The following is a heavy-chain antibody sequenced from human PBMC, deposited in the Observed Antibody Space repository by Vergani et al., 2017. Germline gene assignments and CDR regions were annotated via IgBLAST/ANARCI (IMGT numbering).Heavy chain of an antibody. V-gene: IGHV4-61*02. CDR3: ARSRGGVAARIGDPYYYYMDV. CDR2: IFTSGTS. J-gene: IGHJ6*03. CDR1: GGSVSSSRYY. D-gene: IGHD6-6*01. Sequence: QVQLQESGPGLVKPSQTLSLTCAVSGGSVSSSRYYWSWIRQPAGKGLEWLGRIFTSGTSTYNPSLESRLSISADTSKNQFTLQLSSVTAADTAVYFCARSRGGVAARIGDPYYYYMDVWGNGTTVTVSS.